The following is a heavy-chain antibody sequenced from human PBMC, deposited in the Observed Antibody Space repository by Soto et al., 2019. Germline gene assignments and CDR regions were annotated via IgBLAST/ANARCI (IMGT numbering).Heavy chain of an antibody. V-gene: IGHV4-59*08. CDR3: ARQGAYGKSGYXDS. J-gene: IGHJ5*01. D-gene: IGHD3-22*01. Sequence: SETLSLTCTVSGGSITSYDWSWIRQPPGRGLEWIGYISNSESTKYNPSLKSRVTMSVDASKNQFSLKLSSVTAADTAVYYCARQGAYGKSGYXDSWGRGTLVTVSS. CDR2: ISNSEST. CDR1: GGSITSYD.